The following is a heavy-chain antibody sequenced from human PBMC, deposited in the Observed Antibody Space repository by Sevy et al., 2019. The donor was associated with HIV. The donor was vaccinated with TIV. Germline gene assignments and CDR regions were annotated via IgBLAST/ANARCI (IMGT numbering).Heavy chain of an antibody. CDR2: ISGSGGST. CDR1: GFTFSTYA. J-gene: IGHJ6*03. D-gene: IGHD6-13*01. V-gene: IGHV3-23*01. Sequence: GGSLRLSCAASGFTFSTYAMTWVRQAPGKGLEWVSGISGSGGSTYYADSVRGRFTISRDNAKNTLYLQMNSLRAEDTAVYYCANSKQQLDPYYQSYYMDVWGKGTTVTVSS. CDR3: ANSKQQLDPYYQSYYMDV.